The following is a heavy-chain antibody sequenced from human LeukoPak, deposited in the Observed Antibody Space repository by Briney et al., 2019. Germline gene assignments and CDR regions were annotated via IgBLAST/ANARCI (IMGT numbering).Heavy chain of an antibody. D-gene: IGHD3-10*01. Sequence: GGSLRLSCAASGFTISNSAMTWVRQAPGKGLDWVSIITDNGAHTFYADSVKGRFTISRVNSKNTLYLQMNSLRAEDTAVYYCAKTVSGSYSYQGGDYWGQGTLVTVSS. V-gene: IGHV3-23*01. CDR3: AKTVSGSYSYQGGDY. CDR1: GFTISNSA. CDR2: ITDNGAHT. J-gene: IGHJ4*02.